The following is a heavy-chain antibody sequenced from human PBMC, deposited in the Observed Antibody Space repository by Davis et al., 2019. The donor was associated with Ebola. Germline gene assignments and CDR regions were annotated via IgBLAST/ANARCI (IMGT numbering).Heavy chain of an antibody. J-gene: IGHJ4*01. CDR3: ARASSTGTVDY. V-gene: IGHV3-7*03. D-gene: IGHD1-1*01. Sequence: GGSLRLSCAASEFTFSSFWMSWVRQPPGKGLEWVANINQGGSADYYVDSVRGRFTISRDNAKNSLYLQMNSLRADDSAAYYCARASSTGTVDYWGHGTLVTVSS. CDR2: INQGGSAD. CDR1: EFTFSSFW.